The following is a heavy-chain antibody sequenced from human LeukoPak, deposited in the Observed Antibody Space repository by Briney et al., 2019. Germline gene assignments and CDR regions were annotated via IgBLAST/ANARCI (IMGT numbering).Heavy chain of an antibody. V-gene: IGHV3-21*01. CDR2: ISSSSSYI. J-gene: IGHJ6*02. Sequence: GGSLRLSCAASGFTFSGYSMNWVRQAPGKGLEWVSSISSSSSYIYYADSVKGRFTISRDNAKNSLYLQMNSLRAEDTAVYYCARHYDFWSGYYPQGCMDVWGQGTTVTVSS. CDR1: GFTFSGYS. CDR3: ARHYDFWSGYYPQGCMDV. D-gene: IGHD3-3*01.